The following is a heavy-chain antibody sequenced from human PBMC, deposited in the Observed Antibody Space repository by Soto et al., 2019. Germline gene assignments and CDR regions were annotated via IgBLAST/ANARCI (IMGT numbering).Heavy chain of an antibody. CDR3: ARDRPGYSSGWDY. J-gene: IGHJ4*02. CDR1: WDSVSSNSAA. Sequence: PSQTLSRTCAISWDSVSSNSAAWNWIRQSPSRGLEWLGRTYYRSKWYNDYAVSVKSRITIKTDTSKHQFSLQRNSVTPEDTAVYYCARDRPGYSSGWDYGGQGTLVTVYS. V-gene: IGHV6-1*01. CDR2: TYYRSKWYN. D-gene: IGHD6-19*01.